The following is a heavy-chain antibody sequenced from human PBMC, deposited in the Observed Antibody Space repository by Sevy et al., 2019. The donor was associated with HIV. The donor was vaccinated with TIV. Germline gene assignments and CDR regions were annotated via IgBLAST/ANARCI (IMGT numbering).Heavy chain of an antibody. CDR1: GFVFNSYT. V-gene: IGHV3-23*01. D-gene: IGHD3-3*01. Sequence: GGSLRLSCVASGFVFNSYTMNWVRQAPGKGLEWVSSISGHVGSTYYTDSVKGRFTISRDNFRNTLELEMNSLRAEDTAVYYCAGGFWSGFDYWGQGARVTVSS. CDR2: ISGHVGST. J-gene: IGHJ4*02. CDR3: AGGFWSGFDY.